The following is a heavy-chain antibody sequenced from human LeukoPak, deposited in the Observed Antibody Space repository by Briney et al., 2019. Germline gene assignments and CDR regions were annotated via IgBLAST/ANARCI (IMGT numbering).Heavy chain of an antibody. CDR3: ARATYSSNWFPDY. Sequence: PGTSLRLSCAASGFTFSSYGMHWVRQAPGKGLEWVSYISSSGNTIYYADSVKGRFTISRDNAKNSLYLQMNSLRAEDTAVYYCARATYSSNWFPDYWGQGTLVTVSS. V-gene: IGHV3-48*04. CDR1: GFTFSSYG. J-gene: IGHJ4*02. CDR2: ISSSGNTI. D-gene: IGHD6-13*01.